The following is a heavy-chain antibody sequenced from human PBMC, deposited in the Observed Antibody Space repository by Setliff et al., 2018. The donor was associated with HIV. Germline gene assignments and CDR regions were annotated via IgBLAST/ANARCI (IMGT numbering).Heavy chain of an antibody. CDR1: GYSFTFYG. Sequence: ASVKVSCKASGYSFTFYGLHWVRQAPGQGLEGMGWVSVYSGNAKYAENFKDRLTLTTDASTGTGFMELRGLRSDDTAVYYCATPGVGAGAFDIWGRGKMVTVSS. V-gene: IGHV1-18*04. D-gene: IGHD3-10*01. CDR2: VSVYSGNA. CDR3: ATPGVGAGAFDI. J-gene: IGHJ3*02.